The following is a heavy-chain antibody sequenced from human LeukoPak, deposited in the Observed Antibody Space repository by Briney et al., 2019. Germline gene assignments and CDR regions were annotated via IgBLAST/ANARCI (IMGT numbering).Heavy chain of an antibody. V-gene: IGHV3-7*03. Sequence: PGGSLRLSCAASGFTFSSYWMSWVRQAPGKGLEWVANIKQDGSEKYYVDSVEGRFTISRDNAKNSLYLQMNSLRAEDTAVYYCARDQSYDSSGYYYDYWGQGTLVTVSS. D-gene: IGHD3-22*01. CDR1: GFTFSSYW. CDR3: ARDQSYDSSGYYYDY. CDR2: IKQDGSEK. J-gene: IGHJ4*02.